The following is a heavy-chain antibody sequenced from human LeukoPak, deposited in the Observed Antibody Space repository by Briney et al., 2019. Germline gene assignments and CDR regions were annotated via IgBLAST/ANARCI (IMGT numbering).Heavy chain of an antibody. D-gene: IGHD3-10*01. J-gene: IGHJ4*02. CDR2: IYYSGST. CDR3: ARDRYYGSGSTYDY. V-gene: IGHV4-59*01. Sequence: TSETLSLTCTVSGGSISSYYWSWIRQPPGKGLEWIGYIYYSGSTNYNPSLKSRVTISVDTSKNQFSLKLSSVTAADTAVYYCARDRYYGSGSTYDYWGQGTLVTVSS. CDR1: GGSISSYY.